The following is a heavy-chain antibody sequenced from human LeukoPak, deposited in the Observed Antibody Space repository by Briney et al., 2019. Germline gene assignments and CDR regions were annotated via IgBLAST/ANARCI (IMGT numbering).Heavy chain of an antibody. CDR3: ARGPRGGPRTAIFDY. Sequence: SETLSLTCTVSGGSISSYYWSWIRQPPGKGLEWIGYIYYSGSTNYNPSLKSRVTISVGTSKNQFSLKLSSVTAADTAVYYGARGPRGGPRTAIFDYWGQGTLVTVSS. V-gene: IGHV4-59*01. D-gene: IGHD2-15*01. J-gene: IGHJ4*02. CDR1: GGSISSYY. CDR2: IYYSGST.